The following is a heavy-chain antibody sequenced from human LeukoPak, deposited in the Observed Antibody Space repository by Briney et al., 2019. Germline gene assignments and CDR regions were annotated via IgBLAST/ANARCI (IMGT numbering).Heavy chain of an antibody. V-gene: IGHV4-39*01. Sequence: SETLSLTCTVSGGSISSSSYCWGWIRQPPGKGLEWIGSIYYSGSTYYNPSLKSRVTISVDTSKNQFSLKLSSVTAADTAVYYCAGTVGPDSSGIFDYWGQGTLVTVSS. J-gene: IGHJ4*02. CDR1: GGSISSSSYC. CDR3: AGTVGPDSSGIFDY. D-gene: IGHD3-22*01. CDR2: IYYSGST.